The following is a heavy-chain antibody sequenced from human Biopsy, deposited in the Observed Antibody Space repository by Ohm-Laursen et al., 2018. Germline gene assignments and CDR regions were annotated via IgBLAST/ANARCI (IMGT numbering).Heavy chain of an antibody. Sequence: GSLRLSCTASGFSFSDNYMDWVRQAPGKGLEWVSVINTSGGSTHYAVSAKGRFTISRDNSKNTLYLRMNSLRAEDTAVYYCAKPADSYGSEFYFDYWGQGTLVTVSS. CDR1: GFSFSDNY. CDR3: AKPADSYGSEFYFDY. J-gene: IGHJ4*02. CDR2: INTSGGST. V-gene: IGHV3-53*01. D-gene: IGHD1-14*01.